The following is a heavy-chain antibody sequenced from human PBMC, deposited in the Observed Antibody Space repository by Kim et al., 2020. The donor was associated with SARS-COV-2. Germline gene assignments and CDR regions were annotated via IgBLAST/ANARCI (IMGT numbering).Heavy chain of an antibody. CDR3: ATGNSGFGDFFDY. V-gene: IGHV3-15*01. J-gene: IGHJ4*02. Sequence: SAAHVKGRFTISRDDSKNTVYLQMNSLKTEDTPLYYCATGNSGFGDFFDYWGQGSLVTVSS. D-gene: IGHD5-12*01.